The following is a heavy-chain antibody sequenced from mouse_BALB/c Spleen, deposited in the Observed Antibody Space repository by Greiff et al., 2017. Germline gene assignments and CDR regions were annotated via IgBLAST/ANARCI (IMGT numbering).Heavy chain of an antibody. CDR2: ISSGGSYT. Sequence: DVQLVESGGDLVKPGGSVKLSCAASGFTFSSYGMSWVRQTPDKRLEWVATISSGGSYTYYPDSVKGRFTISRDNAKNTLYLQMSSLKSEDTAMYYCARHLYGSILNYFDYWGQGTTLTVSS. CDR3: ARHLYGSILNYFDY. D-gene: IGHD1-1*01. V-gene: IGHV5-6*01. J-gene: IGHJ2*01. CDR1: GFTFSSYG.